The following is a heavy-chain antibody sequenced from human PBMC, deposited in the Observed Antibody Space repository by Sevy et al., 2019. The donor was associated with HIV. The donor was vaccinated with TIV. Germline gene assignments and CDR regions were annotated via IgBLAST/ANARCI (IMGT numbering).Heavy chain of an antibody. Sequence: GGSLRLSCAASGFTFSDYYINWIRQAPGKGLEWVSYISSDGGNKYYANSVKGRFTISRDNAKNSVFLQMNSLRAEDTAVYYCAREDIGGCHFDHWGQGTLVTVSS. V-gene: IGHV3-11*01. J-gene: IGHJ4*02. CDR3: AREDIGGCHFDH. CDR2: ISSDGGNK. CDR1: GFTFSDYY.